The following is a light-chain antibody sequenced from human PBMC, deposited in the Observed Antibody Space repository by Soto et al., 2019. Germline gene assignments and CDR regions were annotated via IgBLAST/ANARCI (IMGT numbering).Light chain of an antibody. CDR1: QSVSSSY. CDR3: QQYGSSPPYT. Sequence: EIVLTQSPGILSLSPGERATLSCRASQSVSSSYLAWYQQKPGQAPRLLIDGASNRATGIPDRFSASGSKTNFTLTISRLEPEDFAVYYCQQYGSSPPYTFGQGTKLEIK. CDR2: GAS. J-gene: IGKJ2*01. V-gene: IGKV3-20*01.